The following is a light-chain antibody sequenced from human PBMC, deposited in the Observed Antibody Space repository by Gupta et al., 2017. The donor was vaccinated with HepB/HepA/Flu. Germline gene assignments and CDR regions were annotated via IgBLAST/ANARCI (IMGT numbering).Light chain of an antibody. V-gene: IGLV2-14*01. Sequence: QSALTQPASVSGSPGQSITISCTGTSSDVGGYNYVSWYQQHPGKAPKLMIYDVSKRPAGVSSRFSGSKSGNTASLTISGLQAEDAADYYCSSYTSSSTGVFGTGTKVTVL. CDR1: SSDVGGYNY. CDR3: SSYTSSSTGV. J-gene: IGLJ1*01. CDR2: DVS.